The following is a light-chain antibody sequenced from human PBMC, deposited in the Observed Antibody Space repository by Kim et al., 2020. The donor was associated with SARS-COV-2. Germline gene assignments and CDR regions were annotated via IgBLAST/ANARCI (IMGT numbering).Light chain of an antibody. CDR2: DAS. J-gene: IGKJ1*01. Sequence: DSVTITCRASQDIANSLAWYQQKPGKVPQVLIYDASTLQSGVPSRFSGSGSGTEFTLTIDSLQTEDVATYYCQKYNSAPWTFGPGTKVDIK. CDR1: QDIANS. V-gene: IGKV1-27*01. CDR3: QKYNSAPWT.